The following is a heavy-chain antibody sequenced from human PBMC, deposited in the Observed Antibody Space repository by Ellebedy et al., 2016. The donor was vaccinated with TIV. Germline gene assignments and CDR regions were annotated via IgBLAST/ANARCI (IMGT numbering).Heavy chain of an antibody. D-gene: IGHD3-22*01. J-gene: IGHJ4*02. CDR3: ARDPSSGYYYGRNERYFDF. CDR2: ISVYSGNT. Sequence: ASVKVSCXASGYTFTSYGISWLRQAPGQGLEWMGWISVYSGNTEYAQKLQGRVTMTTDTSTNTAYMELRSLRSDDTAVYYCARDPSSGYYYGRNERYFDFWGQGTLVTVSS. CDR1: GYTFTSYG. V-gene: IGHV1-18*01.